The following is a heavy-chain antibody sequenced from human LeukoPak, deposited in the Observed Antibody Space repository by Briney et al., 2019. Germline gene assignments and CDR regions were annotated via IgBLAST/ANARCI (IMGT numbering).Heavy chain of an antibody. CDR1: GFTFSGYW. Sequence: GGSLRLSCAASGFTFSGYWMHWVRQAPGKGLVWVSRINTDGGITNYADSVKGRFTISRDNSKNTLYLQMNSLRAEDTAVYYCARDRGVATIVYYFDYWGQGTLVTVSS. J-gene: IGHJ4*02. CDR3: ARDRGVATIVYYFDY. V-gene: IGHV3-74*01. D-gene: IGHD5-12*01. CDR2: INTDGGIT.